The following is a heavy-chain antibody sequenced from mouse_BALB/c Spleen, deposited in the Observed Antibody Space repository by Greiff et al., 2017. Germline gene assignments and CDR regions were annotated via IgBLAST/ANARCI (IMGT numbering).Heavy chain of an antibody. CDR3: ATSWDY. CDR1: GYSITSGYY. J-gene: IGHJ2*01. V-gene: IGHV3-6*02. Sequence: EVQVVESGPGLVKPSQSLSLTCSVTGYSITSGYYWNWIRQFPGNKLEWMGYISYDGSNNYNPSLKNRISITRDTSKNQFFLKLNSVTTEDTATYYCATSWDYWGQGTTLTVSS. CDR2: ISYDGSN.